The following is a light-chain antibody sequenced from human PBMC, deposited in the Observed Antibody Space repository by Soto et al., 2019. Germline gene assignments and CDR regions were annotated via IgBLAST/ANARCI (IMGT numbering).Light chain of an antibody. Sequence: QSALTQPASVSGSPGQSITISCTGTNSDVGGYDYVSWYQQLPGKAPKLIIYDVSHRPSGVSNRFSGSKSGNTASLTISGLQADDEADYHCSSYTGSSTPVVFGGGTKLTVL. V-gene: IGLV2-14*01. CDR3: SSYTGSSTPVV. J-gene: IGLJ2*01. CDR1: NSDVGGYDY. CDR2: DVS.